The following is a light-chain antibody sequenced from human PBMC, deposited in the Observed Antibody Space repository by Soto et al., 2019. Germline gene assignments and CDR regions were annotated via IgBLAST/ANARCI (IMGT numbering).Light chain of an antibody. CDR1: SSDVGRSNH. V-gene: IGLV2-14*01. CDR2: EVS. CDR3: SAHTYGALV. Sequence: QSALTQPASVSGSPGQSITISCTGTSSDVGRSNHVFWYQQHPGKAPKLIIYEVSSRPSGVSNRFSGSKSGNTASLTISGLPAEDEADYYCSAHTYGALVFGGGTKLTVL. J-gene: IGLJ2*01.